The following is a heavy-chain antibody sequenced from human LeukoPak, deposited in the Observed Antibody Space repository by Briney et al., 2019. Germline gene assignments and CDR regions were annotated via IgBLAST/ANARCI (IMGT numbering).Heavy chain of an antibody. J-gene: IGHJ4*02. V-gene: IGHV4-39*01. CDR2: IYYSGST. Sequence: PSETLSLTCIVSGGSISSSSYYWGWIRQPPGKGLEWIGSIYYSGSTYYNPSLKSRVTISVDTSKNQFSLKLSSVTAADTAVYYCARLQGIAVHWGQGTLVTVSS. CDR1: GGSISSSSYY. D-gene: IGHD6-19*01. CDR3: ARLQGIAVH.